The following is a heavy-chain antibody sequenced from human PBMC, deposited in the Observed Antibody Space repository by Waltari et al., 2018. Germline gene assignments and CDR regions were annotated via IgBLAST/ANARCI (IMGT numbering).Heavy chain of an antibody. CDR1: GYTFTSYD. Sequence: QVQLVQSGAEVKKPGASVKVSCKASGYTFTSYDINWVRQATGQGLEWMGWMNPNSASTGYAQNFQGRVTFTRSTSISTAYMELSSLRSEDTAVYYCARASRGGVAVDFDYWGQGTPVTVSS. D-gene: IGHD3-16*01. J-gene: IGHJ4*02. CDR3: ARASRGGVAVDFDY. CDR2: MNPNSAST. V-gene: IGHV1-8*03.